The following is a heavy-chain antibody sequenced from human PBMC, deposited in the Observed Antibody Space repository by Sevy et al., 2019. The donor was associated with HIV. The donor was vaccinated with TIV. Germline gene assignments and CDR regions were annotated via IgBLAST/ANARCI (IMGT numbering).Heavy chain of an antibody. D-gene: IGHD1-26*01. Sequence: GGSLRLSCAVSGFIFSNFAMHWVRQAPGKGLEWVAVTSYDGSHKYYADSVKGRFTVSRDNSRNTLSLEMNNLRRDDTAVYYCARGENDDEFFQYWGQGTLVTVSS. CDR1: GFIFSNFA. J-gene: IGHJ1*01. V-gene: IGHV3-30*04. CDR3: ARGENDDEFFQY. CDR2: TSYDGSHK.